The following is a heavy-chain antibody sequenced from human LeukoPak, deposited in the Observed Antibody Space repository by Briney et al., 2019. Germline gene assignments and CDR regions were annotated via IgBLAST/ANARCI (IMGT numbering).Heavy chain of an antibody. D-gene: IGHD6-13*01. Sequence: PSETLSLTCTVSGGSISSSSYYWGWIRHPPGKGLEWIGSIYYSGSTYYNPSLKSRVTISVDTSKNQFSLKLSSVTAADTAVYYCARQGEQQLVHHYWGQGTLVTVSS. CDR1: GGSISSSSYY. CDR2: IYYSGST. J-gene: IGHJ4*02. CDR3: ARQGEQQLVHHY. V-gene: IGHV4-39*01.